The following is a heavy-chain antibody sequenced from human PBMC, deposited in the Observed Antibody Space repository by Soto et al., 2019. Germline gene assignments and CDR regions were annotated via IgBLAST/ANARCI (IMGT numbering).Heavy chain of an antibody. CDR2: IYYSGTT. Sequence: PSEILSLTCTVSGGSISTGGSYWSWIRQHPGKGLEWIGHIYYSGTTSYNPSLKSRVAISINTSNNQFSLKLSSVTAADTAVYYCARDDYGGNSGAFDIWGQGTMVTVSS. D-gene: IGHD4-17*01. CDR3: ARDDYGGNSGAFDI. V-gene: IGHV4-31*03. CDR1: GGSISTGGSY. J-gene: IGHJ3*02.